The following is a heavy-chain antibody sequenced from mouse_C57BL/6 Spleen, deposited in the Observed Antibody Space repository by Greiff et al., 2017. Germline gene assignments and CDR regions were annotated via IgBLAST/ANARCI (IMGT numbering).Heavy chain of an antibody. D-gene: IGHD1-1*01. V-gene: IGHV5-17*01. CDR3: AREIITTVVAHYAMDY. Sequence: EVKLMESGGGLVKPGGSLKLSCAASGFTFSDYGMHWVRQAPETGLEWVAYISSGSSTIYYADTVKGRFTISRDNAKNTLFLQMTSLRSEDTAMYYCAREIITTVVAHYAMDYWGQGTSVTVSS. J-gene: IGHJ4*01. CDR1: GFTFSDYG. CDR2: ISSGSSTI.